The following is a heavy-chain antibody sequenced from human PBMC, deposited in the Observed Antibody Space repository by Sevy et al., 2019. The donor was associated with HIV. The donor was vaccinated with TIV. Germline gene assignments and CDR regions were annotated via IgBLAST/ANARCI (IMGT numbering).Heavy chain of an antibody. D-gene: IGHD2-15*01. CDR3: AKGGCSGGICYSDV. CDR1: GFSFSRYG. V-gene: IGHV3-30*18. J-gene: IGHJ6*02. CDR2: ISCDGSNK. Sequence: GGSLRLSCAASGFSFSRYGLHWVRQAPGKGLEWLAIISCDGSNKYHADSVKGRFTISRDNSKNTLYLQMNSLRAEDTAVYYCAKGGCSGGICYSDVWGQGTTVTVSS.